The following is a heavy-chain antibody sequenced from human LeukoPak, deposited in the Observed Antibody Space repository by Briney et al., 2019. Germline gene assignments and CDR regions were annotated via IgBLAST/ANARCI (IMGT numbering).Heavy chain of an antibody. J-gene: IGHJ4*02. Sequence: GGSLRLSCAASGFTFSSYAMSWVRQAPGEGLEWVSAISGSGGSTYYADSVKGRFTISRDNSKNTLYLQMNSLRAEDTAVYYCAKYSVYYYDRSGSRFRDYWGQGTLVTVSS. CDR2: ISGSGGST. CDR1: GFTFSSYA. D-gene: IGHD3-22*01. V-gene: IGHV3-23*01. CDR3: AKYSVYYYDRSGSRFRDY.